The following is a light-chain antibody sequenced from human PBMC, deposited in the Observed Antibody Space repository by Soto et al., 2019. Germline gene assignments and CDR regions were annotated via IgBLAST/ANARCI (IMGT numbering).Light chain of an antibody. J-gene: IGKJ2*01. V-gene: IGKV3-20*01. CDR1: QSVSSSY. Sequence: EIVLTQSPGTLSLSPGERATLSCRASQSVSSSYLAWYQQKPGQAPRLLIYGASSRATGIPDRFSGSGSGTDFTLTISRLEPEDFAVYYWQQYGSSQRSFGQATKLEIK. CDR2: GAS. CDR3: QQYGSSQRS.